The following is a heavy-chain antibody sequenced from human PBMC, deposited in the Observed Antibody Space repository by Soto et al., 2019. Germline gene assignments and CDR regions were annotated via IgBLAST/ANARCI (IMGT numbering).Heavy chain of an antibody. CDR1: GGSISSGGYY. CDR2: IYYSGST. CDR3: ARDNRLGSSGWRRGFDY. V-gene: IGHV4-31*03. Sequence: PSETLSLTCTVSGGSISSGGYYWSWIRQHPGKGLEWIGYIYYSGSTYYNPSLKSRVTISVDTSKNQFSLKLSSVTAADTAVYYCARDNRLGSSGWRRGFDYWGQGTLVTVSS. D-gene: IGHD6-19*01. J-gene: IGHJ4*02.